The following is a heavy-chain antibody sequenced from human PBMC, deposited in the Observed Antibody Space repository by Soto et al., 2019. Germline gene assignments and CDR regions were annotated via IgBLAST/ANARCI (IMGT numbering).Heavy chain of an antibody. CDR2: INHRGST. J-gene: IGHJ5*02. V-gene: IGHV4-34*01. CDR3: ARRSAAGP. Sequence: QVQLQQWGAGLLKPSETLSLTCAVYGGSFSGYYWSWIRQPPGKGLEWIGEINHRGSTNYNPSLKSRVTIAVDTSKNQFSLKLSSVTAADTAVYYCARRSAAGPWGQGTLVTVSS. CDR1: GGSFSGYY. D-gene: IGHD6-25*01.